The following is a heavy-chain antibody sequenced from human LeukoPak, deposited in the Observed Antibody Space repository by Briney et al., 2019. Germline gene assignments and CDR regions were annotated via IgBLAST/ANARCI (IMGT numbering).Heavy chain of an antibody. CDR3: ARGEPVS. J-gene: IGHJ5*02. V-gene: IGHV3-53*01. CDR1: GFTVSTNY. Sequence: GGSLRLSCAASGFTVSTNYVTWVRQAPGKGLEWVSVLYRGGSTYYADSVKGRFTISRDNSKNTLYLQMNSLRVEDTAMYYCARGEPVSWGQGTLVTVSS. CDR2: LYRGGST.